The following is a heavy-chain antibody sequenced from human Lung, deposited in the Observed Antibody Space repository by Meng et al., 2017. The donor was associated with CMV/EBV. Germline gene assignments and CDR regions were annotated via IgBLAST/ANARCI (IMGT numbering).Heavy chain of an antibody. Sequence: GSLRLXXTVSGDSISTYYWNWLRQSPGKGLEWIGYISDGGSTNYNPSLKSRVAFSLDTSKNQFSLKLSSVTAADTAVYYCARFDIDVEGYYGMDVWGQGTXVTVSS. V-gene: IGHV4-59*01. CDR2: ISDGGST. D-gene: IGHD5-12*01. CDR1: GDSISTYY. J-gene: IGHJ6*02. CDR3: ARFDIDVEGYYGMDV.